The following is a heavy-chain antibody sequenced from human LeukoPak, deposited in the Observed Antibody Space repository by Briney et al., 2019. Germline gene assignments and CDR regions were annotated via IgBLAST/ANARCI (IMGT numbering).Heavy chain of an antibody. V-gene: IGHV1-69*04. CDR2: IIPMLGIA. CDR3: ARGGCSSTSCYYYGMDV. D-gene: IGHD2-2*01. J-gene: IGHJ6*02. CDR1: GGTFSSYA. Sequence: SVKVSCKASGGTFSSYAISWVRQAPGQGLEWMGRIIPMLGIANYAQKFQGRVTITADKSTSTAYMELSSLRSEDTAVYYCARGGCSSTSCYYYGMDVWGQGTTVTVSS.